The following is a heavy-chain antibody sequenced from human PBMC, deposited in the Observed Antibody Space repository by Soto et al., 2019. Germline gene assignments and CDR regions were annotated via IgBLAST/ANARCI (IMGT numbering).Heavy chain of an antibody. CDR2: ISGSGGST. D-gene: IGHD3-3*01. Sequence: PGGSLRLSCAASGFTFSSYAMSWVRQAPGKGLEWVSAISGSGGSTYYADSVKGRFTISRDNSKNTLYLQMDSLRAEDTAVYYCAKDRFWSGLGPLDYWGQGTLVTVSS. V-gene: IGHV3-23*01. CDR3: AKDRFWSGLGPLDY. CDR1: GFTFSSYA. J-gene: IGHJ4*02.